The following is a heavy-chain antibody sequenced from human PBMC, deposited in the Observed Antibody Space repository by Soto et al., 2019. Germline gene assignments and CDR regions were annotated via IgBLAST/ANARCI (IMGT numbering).Heavy chain of an antibody. D-gene: IGHD6-19*01. Sequence: PGGSLRLSCAASGFTFSSYWMSWVRQAPGKGLEWVANIKQDGSEKYYVDSVKGRFTISRDNAKNSLYLQMNSLRAEDTAVYYCASPAYPSGWYVFLFDYWGQGTLVTVSS. CDR3: ASPAYPSGWYVFLFDY. CDR2: IKQDGSEK. V-gene: IGHV3-7*01. J-gene: IGHJ4*02. CDR1: GFTFSSYW.